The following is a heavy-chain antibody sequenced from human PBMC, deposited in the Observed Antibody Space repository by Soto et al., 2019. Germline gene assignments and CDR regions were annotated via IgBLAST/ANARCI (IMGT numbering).Heavy chain of an antibody. J-gene: IGHJ4*02. CDR2: ISYDGNYK. CDR3: ARVPLAGAGVDY. V-gene: IGHV3-30*14. CDR1: GFTFSSYA. D-gene: IGHD6-13*01. Sequence: GGSLRLSCAASGFTFSSYAMHWVRQAPGQGLEWVALISYDGNYKNYADSVKGRLTISRNNSKNTMYVQMNGLRPDNTAVYYCARVPLAGAGVDYWGQGTLVTVSS.